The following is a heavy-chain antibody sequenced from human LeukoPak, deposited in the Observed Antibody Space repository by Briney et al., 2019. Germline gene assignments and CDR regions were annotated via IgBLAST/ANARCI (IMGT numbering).Heavy chain of an antibody. CDR3: AKDIDVRGAFQH. Sequence: GGSLRLSCTASGFTFSSYSLNWVRQAPGKGLEWVSSVSTGSNYIYYADSVKGRFTISRDNSKNTLYLQMNSLRAEDTAVYYCAKDIDVRGAFQHWGQGTLVTVSS. J-gene: IGHJ1*01. CDR1: GFTFSSYS. CDR2: VSTGSNYI. D-gene: IGHD2-15*01. V-gene: IGHV3-21*04.